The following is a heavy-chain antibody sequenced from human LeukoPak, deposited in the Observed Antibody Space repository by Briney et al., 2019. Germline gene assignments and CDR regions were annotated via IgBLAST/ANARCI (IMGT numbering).Heavy chain of an antibody. V-gene: IGHV3-9*01. Sequence: GGSLRLSCAASGFSFGGYALHWVRQAPGKGLEWVASISWNSGDIVHADSVKGRFTISRDNAKNSLYLQMDSLRIEDTALYYCVKSGGYATAIRYFDLWGRGTLVTVSS. D-gene: IGHD2-21*02. CDR3: VKSGGYATAIRYFDL. CDR1: GFSFGGYA. CDR2: ISWNSGDI. J-gene: IGHJ2*01.